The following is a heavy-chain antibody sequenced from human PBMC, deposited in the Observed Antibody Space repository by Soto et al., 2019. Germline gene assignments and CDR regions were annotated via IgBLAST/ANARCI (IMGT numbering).Heavy chain of an antibody. CDR1: GFTFSAYS. D-gene: IGHD2-15*01. J-gene: IGHJ5*02. CDR3: ARDLNCRGGSCYSDWFDP. CDR2: ISSTSNYI. V-gene: IGHV3-21*01. Sequence: EVQLVESGGGLVKPGGSLRLSCVDSGFTFSAYSMNWVRQTPGQGLEWVASISSTSNYIYYADSVKGRFTISRDNAKSSLYLQMSSLRAEDTAVYYCARDLNCRGGSCYSDWFDPWGQGTLVTVSS.